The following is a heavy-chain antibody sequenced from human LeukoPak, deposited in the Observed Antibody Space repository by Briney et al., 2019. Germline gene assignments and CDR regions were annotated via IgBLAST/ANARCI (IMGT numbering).Heavy chain of an antibody. D-gene: IGHD3-10*01. CDR1: GYTFTSYD. J-gene: IGHJ6*03. CDR2: MNPNRCNT. CDR3: ARANRYYYGSGSSFYYYYYMDV. Sequence: ASVKLSCKASGYTFTSYDTHWVPHATGKGLEWMGCMNPNRCNTGYAQKFQGRFHMTRNTSRSTAYVELSRLRSEDTAVYYCARANRYYYGSGSSFYYYYYMDVWGKGTTVTVSS. V-gene: IGHV1-8*01.